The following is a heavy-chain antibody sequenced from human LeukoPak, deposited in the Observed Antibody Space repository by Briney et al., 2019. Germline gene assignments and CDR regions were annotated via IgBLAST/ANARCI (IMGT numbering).Heavy chain of an antibody. Sequence: GASVKVSCKASGYTFTSYGISWVRQAPGQGLEWMGWISAYNGNTNYAQKLQGRVTMTTDTSTSTAYMELRSLRSDDTAVYYCARDLELKGFWNRNSAVVVPAAIFESWFDPWGQGTLVTVSS. CDR1: GYTFTSYG. CDR2: ISAYNGNT. J-gene: IGHJ5*02. V-gene: IGHV1-18*01. D-gene: IGHD2-2*02. CDR3: ARDLELKGFWNRNSAVVVPAAIFESWFDP.